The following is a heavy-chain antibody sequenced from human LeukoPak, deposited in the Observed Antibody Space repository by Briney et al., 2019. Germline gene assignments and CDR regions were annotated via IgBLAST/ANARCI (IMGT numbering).Heavy chain of an antibody. D-gene: IGHD3-3*01. CDR3: ARAILTASGSVWYFDL. V-gene: IGHV4-31*03. CDR2: VYNSGST. J-gene: IGHJ2*01. Sequence: SQTLSLTCTVSGGSISSGRYWRSWIRQHPGKGLEWIGYVYNSGSTYYSPSLRSRLSMSVDTSKNQFSLNLRSVTAADTAVYFCARAILTASGSVWYFDLRGRGTLVTVSS. CDR1: GGSISSGRYW.